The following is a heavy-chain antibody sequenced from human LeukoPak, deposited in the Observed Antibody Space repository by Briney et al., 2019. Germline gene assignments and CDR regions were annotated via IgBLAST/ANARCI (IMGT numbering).Heavy chain of an antibody. CDR1: GFTFSSYV. V-gene: IGHV3-64D*09. J-gene: IGHJ4*02. D-gene: IGHD6-13*01. Sequence: GGSLRLSCSASGFTFSSYVMHWVRQAPGKGLEYVSAISSNGGSTYYADSVKGRFTISRDNSKNTLYLQMSSLRAEDTAVYYCVKDRRYSSNWYYFDYWGQGTLVIVSS. CDR2: ISSNGGST. CDR3: VKDRRYSSNWYYFDY.